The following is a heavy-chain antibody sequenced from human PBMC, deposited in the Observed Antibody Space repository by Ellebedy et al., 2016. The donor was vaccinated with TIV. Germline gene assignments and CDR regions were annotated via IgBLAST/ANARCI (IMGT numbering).Heavy chain of an antibody. V-gene: IGHV1-69*13. CDR3: ARDLIVVVPAAFNYYYYGMDV. Sequence: SVKVSCXVSGGTFSSYAISWVRQAPGQGLEWMGGIIPIFGTANYAQKFQGRVTITADESTSTAYMELSSLRSEDTAVYYCARDLIVVVPAAFNYYYYGMDVWGQGTTVTVSS. D-gene: IGHD2-2*01. CDR2: IIPIFGTA. J-gene: IGHJ6*02. CDR1: GGTFSSYA.